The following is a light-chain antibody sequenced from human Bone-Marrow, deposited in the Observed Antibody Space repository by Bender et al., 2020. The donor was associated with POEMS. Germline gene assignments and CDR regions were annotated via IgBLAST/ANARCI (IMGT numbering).Light chain of an antibody. V-gene: IGLV1-47*01. CDR3: ATWDASLNGWV. CDR2: RNN. J-gene: IGLJ3*02. CDR1: SSNIGSHY. Sequence: QSVLTQPPSASGTPGQRVTISCSGSSSNIGSHYVYWYQQLPGAAPTLLIYRNNLRPSGVPDRFSGSRSGTSASLAISGLRSEDEADYYCATWDASLNGWVFGGGTKLTVL.